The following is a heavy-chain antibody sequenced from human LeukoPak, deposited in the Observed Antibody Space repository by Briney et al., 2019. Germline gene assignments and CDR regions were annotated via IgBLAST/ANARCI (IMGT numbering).Heavy chain of an antibody. CDR3: AREYCSSTSCTADFDY. Sequence: SVKVSCKASGGTFSSYTISWVRQAPGQGLEWKGRIIPILGIANYAQKFQGRVTITADKSTSTAYMELSSLRSEDTAVYYCAREYCSSTSCTADFDYWGQGTLVTVSS. D-gene: IGHD2-2*01. J-gene: IGHJ4*02. CDR2: IIPILGIA. CDR1: GGTFSSYT. V-gene: IGHV1-69*04.